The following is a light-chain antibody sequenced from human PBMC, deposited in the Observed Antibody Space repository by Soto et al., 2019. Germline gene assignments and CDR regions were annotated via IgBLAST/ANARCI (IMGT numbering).Light chain of an antibody. V-gene: IGKV2-30*01. CDR3: LQGTHLPNT. J-gene: IGKJ2*01. CDR1: QSLVYSDGTTY. CDR2: KVS. Sequence: DVVMTQSPLSLHVTLGQPASISCSSSQSLVYSDGTTYLSWFQQRPGQSPRRLIYKVSSRDSGVPDRFSGSGSVTDFTLKISRVEAEDVGVYYCLQGTHLPNTFGQGTKLEIK.